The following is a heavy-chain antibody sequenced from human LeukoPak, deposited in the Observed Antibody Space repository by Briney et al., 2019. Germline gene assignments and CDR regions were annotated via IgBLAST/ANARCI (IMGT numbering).Heavy chain of an antibody. D-gene: IGHD2-15*01. Sequence: GGSLRLSCAASGFTFSNAWMSWVRQAPGKGLEWVGRIKSKTDGGTTDYAAPVKGRFTISRDDSKNTLYLQMNSLKTEDTAVYYCTASDHLYCSSSSCHFDYWGQGTLATVAS. CDR1: GFTFSNAW. J-gene: IGHJ4*02. CDR2: IKSKTDGGTT. V-gene: IGHV3-15*01. CDR3: TASDHLYCSSSSCHFDY.